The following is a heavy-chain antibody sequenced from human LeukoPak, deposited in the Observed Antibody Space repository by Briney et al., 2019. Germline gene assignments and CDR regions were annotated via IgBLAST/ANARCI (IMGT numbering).Heavy chain of an antibody. V-gene: IGHV3-30*02. CDR1: GFTFSSYG. J-gene: IGHJ4*02. Sequence: GGSLRLSCAASGFTFSSYGMHWVRQAPGKGLEWVAFIRYDGSNKYYADSVKGRFTISRDNSKNTLYLQMNSLRAEDTAVYYCAKDRRELLGGYYFDYWGQGTLVTVSS. CDR3: AKDRRELLGGYYFDY. D-gene: IGHD1-26*01. CDR2: IRYDGSNK.